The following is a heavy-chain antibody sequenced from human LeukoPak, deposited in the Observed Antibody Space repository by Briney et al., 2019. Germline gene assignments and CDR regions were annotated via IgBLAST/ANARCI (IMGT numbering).Heavy chain of an antibody. Sequence: GESLKISCKGSGYSFTSYWIGWVRQMPGKGLEWMGIIYPGDSDTRYSPSFQGQVTLSADKSSSTAYLQWSSLKASDSATYYCARLLRNIAAGVYYFDYWGQGTLVTVSS. CDR3: ARLLRNIAAGVYYFDY. CDR2: IYPGDSDT. CDR1: GYSFTSYW. D-gene: IGHD6-13*01. V-gene: IGHV5-51*01. J-gene: IGHJ4*02.